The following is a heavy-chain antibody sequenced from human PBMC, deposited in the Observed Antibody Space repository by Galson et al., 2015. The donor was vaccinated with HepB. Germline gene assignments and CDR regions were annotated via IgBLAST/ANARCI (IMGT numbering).Heavy chain of an antibody. CDR1: GGTFSSYA. CDR3: ARGWFGEMATIANAFDI. D-gene: IGHD5-24*01. V-gene: IGHV1-69*13. J-gene: IGHJ3*02. Sequence: SVKVSCKASGGTFSSYAISWVRQAPGQGLEWMGGIIPIFGTANYAQKFQGRVTITADESTSTAYMELSSLRSEDTAVYYCARGWFGEMATIANAFDIWGQGTMVTVSS. CDR2: IIPIFGTA.